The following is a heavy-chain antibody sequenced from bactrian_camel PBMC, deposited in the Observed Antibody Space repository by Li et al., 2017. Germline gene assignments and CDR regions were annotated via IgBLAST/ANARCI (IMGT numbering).Heavy chain of an antibody. CDR1: GFAFTTA. J-gene: IGHJ6*01. Sequence: VQLVESGGGSVQAGGSLRLSCAASGFAFTTAMSWVRQGSGKGLESVAVVTSDGSRTYYTDPVKGRFTISRDNAKNTVALQMNSLKSEDTALYYCAATGDSWGGDFGHWGQGTQVTVS. V-gene: IGHV3S40*01. CDR3: AATGDSWGGDFGH. CDR2: VTSDGSRT. D-gene: IGHD5*01.